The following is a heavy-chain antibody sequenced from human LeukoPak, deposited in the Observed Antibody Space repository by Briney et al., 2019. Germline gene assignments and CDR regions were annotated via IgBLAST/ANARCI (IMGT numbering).Heavy chain of an antibody. CDR2: INPSGGST. D-gene: IGHD3-22*01. V-gene: IGHV1-46*01. CDR1: GYTFTSFY. CDR3: ARGYYDSRGYDPGLGY. J-gene: IGHJ4*02. Sequence: ASVKLSCNASGYTFTSFYMQWVRQAPGQGLEWMGIINPSGGSTNYAQKFQGRVSMTRDTSTSTVYMELSSLRSEDTAMYWCARGYYDSRGYDPGLGYWGQGPLVTVSS.